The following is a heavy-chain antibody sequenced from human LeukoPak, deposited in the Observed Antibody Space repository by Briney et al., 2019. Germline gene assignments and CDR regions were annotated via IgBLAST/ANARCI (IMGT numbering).Heavy chain of an antibody. CDR2: IYYSGST. CDR1: GGSISSYY. V-gene: IGHV4-59*08. Sequence: PSETLSLTCTVSGGSISSYYWSWIRQPPGKGLEWIGHIYYSGSTNYNPSLKSRVTISVDTSKNQFSLKLSSVTAADTAVYYCARLGDSSGYYYSDWFDPWGQGTLVTVSS. D-gene: IGHD3-22*01. CDR3: ARLGDSSGYYYSDWFDP. J-gene: IGHJ5*02.